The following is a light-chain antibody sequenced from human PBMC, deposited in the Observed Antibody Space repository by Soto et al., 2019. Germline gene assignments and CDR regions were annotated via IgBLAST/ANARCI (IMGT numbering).Light chain of an antibody. CDR3: TSYTCSSTVL. J-gene: IGLJ3*02. V-gene: IGLV2-14*01. CDR2: DVS. Sequence: QSALTQPASVSGSPGQSITISCTGTSSDVGGYNYVSWYQQHPGKAPKLMIYDVSNRPSGISNRFSGSKSGNTASLTIFGLQAEDEADYYCTSYTCSSTVLFGGGTKVTVL. CDR1: SSDVGGYNY.